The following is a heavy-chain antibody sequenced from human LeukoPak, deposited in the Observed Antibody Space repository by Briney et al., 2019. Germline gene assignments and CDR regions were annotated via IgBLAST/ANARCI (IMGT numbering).Heavy chain of an antibody. CDR1: GFTFSNYF. CDR2: IASDGSHT. J-gene: IGHJ3*02. V-gene: IGHV3-30*04. CDR3: ARERQDTVIHSGAFDI. D-gene: IGHD2-21*02. Sequence: GGSLILSCAASGFTFSNYFMHGVRQAPGKGLEWVADIASDGSHTFYVESVKGRFTVSRDNSKNTLHLQMNSLRAEATAVYFCARERQDTVIHSGAFDIWGQGTMVTVSS.